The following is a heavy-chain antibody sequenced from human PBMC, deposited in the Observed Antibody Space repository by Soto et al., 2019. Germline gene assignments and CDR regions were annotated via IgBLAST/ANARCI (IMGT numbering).Heavy chain of an antibody. CDR2: INPNSGGT. CDR1: GYTFTSYD. Sequence: GASVKVSCKASGYTFTSYDINWVRQATGQGLEWMGWINPNSGGTNYAQKFQGWVTMTRDTSISTAYMELSRLRSDDTAVYYCARTKQQLSRGGYYYYYGMDVWGQGTTVTVSS. CDR3: ARTKQQLSRGGYYYYYGMDV. D-gene: IGHD6-13*01. V-gene: IGHV1-2*04. J-gene: IGHJ6*02.